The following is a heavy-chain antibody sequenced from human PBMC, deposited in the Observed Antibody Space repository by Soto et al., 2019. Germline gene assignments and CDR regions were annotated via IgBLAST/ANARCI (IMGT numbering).Heavy chain of an antibody. Sequence: PGGSLRLSCAASGFTFSSYSMNWVRQAPGKGLEWVSYISGSSSTIYYADSVKGRFTISRDNAKNSLYLQMNSLRDEDTAVYYCARDKRGYSYGTFDYWGQGTLVTVSS. CDR3: ARDKRGYSYGTFDY. CDR2: ISGSSSTI. CDR1: GFTFSSYS. J-gene: IGHJ4*02. D-gene: IGHD5-18*01. V-gene: IGHV3-48*02.